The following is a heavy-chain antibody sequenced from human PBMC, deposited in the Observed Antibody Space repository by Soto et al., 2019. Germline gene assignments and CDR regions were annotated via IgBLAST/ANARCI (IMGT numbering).Heavy chain of an antibody. CDR3: ARVVGGYCSGGSCSGWFDP. CDR1: VFTFSSYE. V-gene: IGHV3-48*03. D-gene: IGHD2-15*01. Sequence: PGGSLRLSCAASVFTFSSYEMNWVRQAPGKGLEWVSYISSSGSNIYYADSVKGRFTISRDNAKNSLFLQMNSLRAEDTAVYYCARVVGGYCSGGSCSGWFDPWGQGTLVTVSS. CDR2: ISSSGSNI. J-gene: IGHJ5*02.